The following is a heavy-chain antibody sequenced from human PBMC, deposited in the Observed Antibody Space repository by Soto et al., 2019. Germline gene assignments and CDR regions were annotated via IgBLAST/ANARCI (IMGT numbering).Heavy chain of an antibody. V-gene: IGHV1-18*01. J-gene: IGHJ6*02. CDR2: ISAYSGIT. CDR3: VREGYYDILTGYSPSGGHYGMYV. D-gene: IGHD3-9*01. CDR1: GYTFTSYG. Sequence: QVQLVQSGAEVKKPGASVKVSCKASGYTFTSYGIIWVRQAPGQGLEWMGWISAYSGITNYAQKLQGRVTMTTDTSTSTAYMELRSLRSDDTAVYYCVREGYYDILTGYSPSGGHYGMYVWGQGTTVTVSS.